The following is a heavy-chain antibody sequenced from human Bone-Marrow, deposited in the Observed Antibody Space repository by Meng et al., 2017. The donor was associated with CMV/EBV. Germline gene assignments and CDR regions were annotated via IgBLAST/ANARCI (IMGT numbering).Heavy chain of an antibody. CDR3: ARLRFLEWLLLDY. D-gene: IGHD3-3*01. V-gene: IGHV3-11*01. J-gene: IGHJ4*02. Sequence: GESLKISCAASGFTFSDYYMSWIRQAPGKGLEWVSYISSSGSTIYYADSVKGRFTISRDNAKNSLYLQMNSLRAEDTDVYYCARLRFLEWLLLDYWGQGTLVTVSS. CDR2: ISSSGSTI. CDR1: GFTFSDYY.